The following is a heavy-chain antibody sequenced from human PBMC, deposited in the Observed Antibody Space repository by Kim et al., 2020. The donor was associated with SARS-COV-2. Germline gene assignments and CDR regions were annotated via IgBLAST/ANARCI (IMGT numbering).Heavy chain of an antibody. CDR2: VYFSGNT. J-gene: IGHJ6*02. V-gene: IGHV4-39*07. CDR1: GGSISSGTYY. CDR3: AREPTMQWLVRPDHMDV. D-gene: IGHD6-19*01. Sequence: SETLSLTCTVSGGSISSGTYYWGWIRQPPGKGLEWIGSVYFSGNTYYNPSLKSRDTISVDTSKNQFSLKLSSVTAADTAVYYCAREPTMQWLVRPDHMDVWGQGTTVTVSS.